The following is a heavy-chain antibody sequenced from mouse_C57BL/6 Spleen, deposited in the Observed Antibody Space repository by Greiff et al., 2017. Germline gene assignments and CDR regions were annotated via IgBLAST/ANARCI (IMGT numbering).Heavy chain of an antibody. CDR1: GYTFTDYY. CDR2: IFPGSGST. D-gene: IGHD1-1*01. J-gene: IGHJ4*01. CDR3: ARSLYYGSSYDYYAMDY. Sequence: VQLQQSGPELVKPGASVKISCKASGYTFTDYYINWVKQRPGQGLEWIGWIFPGSGSTYYNEKFKGKATLTVDKSSSTAYMLLSSLTSEDSAVYFCARSLYYGSSYDYYAMDYWGQGTSVTVSS. V-gene: IGHV1-75*01.